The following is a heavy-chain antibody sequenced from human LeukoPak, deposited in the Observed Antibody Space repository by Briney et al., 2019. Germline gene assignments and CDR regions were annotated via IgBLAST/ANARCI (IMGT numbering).Heavy chain of an antibody. V-gene: IGHV4-4*07. CDR3: ASDYGGNSRPYYFDY. D-gene: IGHD4-17*01. J-gene: IGHJ4*02. CDR2: IYTSGST. CDR1: GGSISSYY. Sequence: PSETLSLTCTVSGGSISSYYWSWIRQPAGKGLEWIGRIYTSGSTNYNPSLKSRVTMSVDTSKNQSSLKLSSVTAADTAVYYCASDYGGNSRPYYFDYWGQGTLVTVSS.